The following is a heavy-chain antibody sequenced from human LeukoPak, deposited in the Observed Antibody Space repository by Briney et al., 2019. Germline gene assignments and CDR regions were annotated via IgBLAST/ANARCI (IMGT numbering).Heavy chain of an antibody. CDR1: GFTFSNYG. CDR2: IRYDGNNK. CDR3: ARASDYYDSSGYWSGKAFDI. J-gene: IGHJ3*02. Sequence: QPGGSLRLSCGASGFTFSNYGMLWVRQAPGKGLDWVAFIRYDGNNKLYADSVKGRFTISRDNSKNTLYLQMNSLRAEDTAVYYCARASDYYDSSGYWSGKAFDIWGQGTMVTVSS. D-gene: IGHD3-22*01. V-gene: IGHV3-30*02.